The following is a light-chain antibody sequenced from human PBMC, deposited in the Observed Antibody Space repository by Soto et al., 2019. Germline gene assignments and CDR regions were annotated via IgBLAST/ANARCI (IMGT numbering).Light chain of an antibody. CDR2: AAS. V-gene: IGKV1-39*01. CDR3: QQTYNTPLT. J-gene: IGKJ4*01. CDR1: QSIGKY. Sequence: SHIPQYPSSPSASVGDRVTITCRASQSIGKYLSWFQQTPGNAPKLLIYAASGLQSGVPSRFSGSGSGTDFTLTINSLQREDFATYYCQQTYNTPLTFGGGTKVDIK.